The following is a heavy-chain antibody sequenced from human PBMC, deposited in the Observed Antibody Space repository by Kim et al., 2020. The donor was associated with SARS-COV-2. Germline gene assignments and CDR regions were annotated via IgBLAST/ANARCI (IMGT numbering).Heavy chain of an antibody. D-gene: IGHD3-3*01. J-gene: IGHJ4*02. CDR3: ARTDFWSGHSDY. V-gene: IGHV4-39*01. Sequence: YNPSLKSRVTISVDTSKNQFSLKLSSVTAADTAVYYCARTDFWSGHSDYWGQGTLVTVSS.